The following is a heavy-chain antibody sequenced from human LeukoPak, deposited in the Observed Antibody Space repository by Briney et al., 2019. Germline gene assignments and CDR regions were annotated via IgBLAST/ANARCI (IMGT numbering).Heavy chain of an antibody. V-gene: IGHV3-21*01. D-gene: IGHD3-22*01. Sequence: GGSLRLSCAASGFTFSIYAMNWVRQAPGKGLEWVSSISSSSSYIYYADSVKGRFTISRDNAKNSLYLQMNSLRAEDTAVYYCARASDSSGYYDYWGQGTLVTVSS. CDR3: ARASDSSGYYDY. CDR2: ISSSSSYI. CDR1: GFTFSIYA. J-gene: IGHJ4*02.